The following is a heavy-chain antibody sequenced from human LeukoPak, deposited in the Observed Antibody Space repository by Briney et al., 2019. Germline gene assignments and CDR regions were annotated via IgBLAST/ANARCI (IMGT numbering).Heavy chain of an antibody. CDR1: GFTFSSYA. CDR2: TSSSDAGT. CDR3: ARAPVTSCRGAYCYPFDY. V-gene: IGHV3-23*01. J-gene: IGHJ4*02. D-gene: IGHD2-21*01. Sequence: GGSLRLSCAASGFTFSSYAMSWVRQAPGKGLEWVSATSSSDAGTYYADSVRGRFTISRDNSKNTLYLQMNSLRLEDAAVYFCARAPVTSCRGAYCYPFDYWGQGTQVTVSS.